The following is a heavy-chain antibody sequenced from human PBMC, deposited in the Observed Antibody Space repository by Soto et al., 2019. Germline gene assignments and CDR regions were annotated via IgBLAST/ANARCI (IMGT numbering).Heavy chain of an antibody. CDR2: IYHSGST. CDR3: ARVERSGWTPDLFDS. V-gene: IGHV4-38-2*01. CDR1: GSSITGGHY. Sequence: SETLSLTCAVSGSSITGGHYWGWIRQPPGKGLEWIGTIYHSGSTFYNPSLKSRLTISVETSKNQFSLKLRSVTAADTALYYCARVERSGWTPDLFDSWGQGTLVTVSS. D-gene: IGHD6-19*01. J-gene: IGHJ4*02.